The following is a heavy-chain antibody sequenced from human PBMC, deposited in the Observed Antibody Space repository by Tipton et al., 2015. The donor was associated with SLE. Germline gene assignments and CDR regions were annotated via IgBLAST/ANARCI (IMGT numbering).Heavy chain of an antibody. CDR2: VYSGGNT. D-gene: IGHD1-26*01. Sequence: TLSLTCSIYGGSFGGYYWSWIRQPPGKGLEWIGTVYSGGNTYHIPSLKTRVTISVDTSRNQYSLKLTSVTTADTAVYYCASVPSGQGAYHFDSWGQGTLVIVS. CDR3: ASVPSGQGAYHFDS. J-gene: IGHJ4*02. CDR1: GGSFGGYY. V-gene: IGHV4-34*01.